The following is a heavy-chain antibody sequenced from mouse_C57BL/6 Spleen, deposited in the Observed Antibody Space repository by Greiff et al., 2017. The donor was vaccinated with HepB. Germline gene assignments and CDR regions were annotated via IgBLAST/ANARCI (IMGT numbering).Heavy chain of an antibody. Sequence: EVKLQESGPGLVKPSQSLSLTCSVTGYSITSGYYWNWIRQFPGNKLEWMGYISYDGSNNYNPSLKNRISITRDTSKNQFLLKLNSVTTEDTATYYCASALYDYEGDYYAMDYWGQGTSVTVSS. CDR1: GYSITSGYY. J-gene: IGHJ4*01. V-gene: IGHV3-6*01. D-gene: IGHD2-4*01. CDR2: ISYDGSN. CDR3: ASALYDYEGDYYAMDY.